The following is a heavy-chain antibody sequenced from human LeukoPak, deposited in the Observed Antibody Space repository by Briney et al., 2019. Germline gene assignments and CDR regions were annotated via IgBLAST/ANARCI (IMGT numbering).Heavy chain of an antibody. D-gene: IGHD3-22*01. J-gene: IGHJ4*02. V-gene: IGHV3-30*18. Sequence: GGSLRLSCAASGFIFNNYGMHWVRQAPGKGLEWVALISYDGNNKYYADSVKGRFTISRDNSKNTLYLQMNSLRAEDTAVYYCAKVPSSGYFPVFDYWGQGTLVTVSS. CDR2: ISYDGNNK. CDR1: GFIFNNYG. CDR3: AKVPSSGYFPVFDY.